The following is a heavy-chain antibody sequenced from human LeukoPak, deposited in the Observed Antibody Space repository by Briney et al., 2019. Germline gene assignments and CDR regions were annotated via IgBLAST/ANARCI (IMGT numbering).Heavy chain of an antibody. CDR3: AKEVLPSYNWFDP. D-gene: IGHD1-14*01. CDR1: GYTFTSYD. J-gene: IGHJ5*02. Sequence: GASVKVSCKASGYTFTSYDINWVRQATGQGLEWMGWMNPNSGNTGYAQKFQGRVTMTRNTSIGTAYMELNSLRSEDTAVYYCAKEVLPSYNWFDPWGQGTLVTVSS. V-gene: IGHV1-8*01. CDR2: MNPNSGNT.